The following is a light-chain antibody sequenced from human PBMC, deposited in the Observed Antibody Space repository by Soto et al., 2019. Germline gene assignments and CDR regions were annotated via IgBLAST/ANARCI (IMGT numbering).Light chain of an antibody. CDR2: WAS. Sequence: DIVMTQSPDSLAVSLGERATINCKSSQSVLYSSNNKNYLAWYQQKPGQPPKLLIYWASTRESGVPDRFSGSGSGTDFTLTISSLEPEDFAVYYCQQYKDWPPLTFGGGTKVDIK. CDR1: QSVLYSSNNKNY. CDR3: QQYKDWPPLT. V-gene: IGKV4-1*01. J-gene: IGKJ4*01.